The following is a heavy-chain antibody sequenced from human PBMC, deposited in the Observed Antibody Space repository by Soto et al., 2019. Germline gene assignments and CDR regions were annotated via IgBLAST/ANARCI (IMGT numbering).Heavy chain of an antibody. V-gene: IGHV3-23*01. CDR1: GFSFSTYA. CDR2: VSGSGDTS. CDR3: AKVYGSGSRPYYYGMDV. Sequence: GGSLRLSCAASGFSFSTYAMTWVRQAPGKGLEWVSVVSGSGDTSYYAESVKDRFTISRDNSKNTLYLEMNSLRGDDTAVYYCAKVYGSGSRPYYYGMDVWGQGTTVTVSS. J-gene: IGHJ6*02. D-gene: IGHD2-15*01.